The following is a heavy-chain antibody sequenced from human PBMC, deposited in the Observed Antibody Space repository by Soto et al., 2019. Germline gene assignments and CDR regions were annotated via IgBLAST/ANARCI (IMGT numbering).Heavy chain of an antibody. CDR2: IYYSGST. CDR3: ANQYCSGGSCYPGSCDY. Sequence: SETLSLTCPVSGGSISSSSYYWGRVRQTPGKGLEWIGSIYYSGSTYYNPSLKSRVTISVDTSKNQFSLKLSSVTAADTAVYYCANQYCSGGSCYPGSCDYWGQGTLVTVSS. D-gene: IGHD2-15*01. V-gene: IGHV4-39*01. CDR1: GGSISSSSYY. J-gene: IGHJ4*02.